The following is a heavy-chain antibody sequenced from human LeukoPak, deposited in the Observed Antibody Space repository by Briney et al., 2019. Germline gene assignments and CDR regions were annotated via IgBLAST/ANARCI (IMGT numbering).Heavy chain of an antibody. D-gene: IGHD1-26*01. CDR3: ARAGRWEGRPHAFDI. Sequence: SETLSLTCAVSGGSISSSNWWSWVRQPPGKGLEWIGEIYHSGSTNYNPSLKSRVTISVDTSKNQFSPKLTSVTAADTAVYYCARAGRWEGRPHAFDIWGQGTMVTVSS. CDR2: IYHSGST. V-gene: IGHV4-4*02. CDR1: GGSISSSNW. J-gene: IGHJ3*02.